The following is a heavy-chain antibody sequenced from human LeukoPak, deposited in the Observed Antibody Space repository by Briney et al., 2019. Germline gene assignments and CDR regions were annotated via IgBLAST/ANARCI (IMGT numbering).Heavy chain of an antibody. V-gene: IGHV3-30-3*01. CDR2: ISYDGSNK. Sequence: GRSLRLSCAASGFTFSSYAMHWVRQAPGKGQEWVAVISYDGSNKYYADSVKGRFTISRDNSKNTLYLQMNSLRAEDTAVYYCAREEDSHYYFDYWGQGTLVTVSS. CDR1: GFTFSSYA. J-gene: IGHJ4*02. D-gene: IGHD6-6*01. CDR3: AREEDSHYYFDY.